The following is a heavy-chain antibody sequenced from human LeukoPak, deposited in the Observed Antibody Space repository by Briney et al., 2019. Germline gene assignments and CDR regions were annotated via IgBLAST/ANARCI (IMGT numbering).Heavy chain of an antibody. J-gene: IGHJ3*01. CDR3: ARELIAAPVLGAFDV. CDR1: GGSVSSSSYY. CDR2: FSSSGST. V-gene: IGHV4-39*07. D-gene: IGHD6-6*01. Sequence: SETLSLTCTVSGGSVSSSSYYRVWIRQPPGKGLEWIGSFSSSGSTYYNASLKSRVTISVDSYRRKVSLELSSVTAADTAMYYCARELIAAPVLGAFDVWGQGAMVTVSS.